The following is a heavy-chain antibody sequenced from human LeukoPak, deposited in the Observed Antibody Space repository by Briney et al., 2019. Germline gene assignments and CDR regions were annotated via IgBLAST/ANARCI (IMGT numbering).Heavy chain of an antibody. CDR1: GYTFTSYD. D-gene: IGHD5-12*01. J-gene: IGHJ4*02. V-gene: IGHV1-8*01. CDR3: GRGGYGGYDERGGVDY. CDR2: MNPNSGNT. Sequence: GASVKVSCKASGYTFTSYDINWVRQATGQGLEWMGWMNPNSGNTGYAQKVQGRVTMTRNTSISTAYMELSSLRSEDMAVYYCGRGGYGGYDERGGVDYWGQGTLVTVSS.